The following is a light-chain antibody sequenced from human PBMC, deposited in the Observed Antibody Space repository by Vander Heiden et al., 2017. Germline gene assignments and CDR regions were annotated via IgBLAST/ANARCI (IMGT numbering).Light chain of an antibody. CDR2: DVR. CDR3: TSYTSGSTRYV. CDR1: SSDVGASNY. V-gene: IGLV2-14*01. Sequence: HSALTQPASVSGSPGQSITISCPGTSSDVGASNYVSWYQQHPDKAPKLMIYDVRVRPSGVSDRFSGSKSGNTASLTISGLQADDEAEYYCTSYTSGSTRYVFGTGTKVTVL. J-gene: IGLJ1*01.